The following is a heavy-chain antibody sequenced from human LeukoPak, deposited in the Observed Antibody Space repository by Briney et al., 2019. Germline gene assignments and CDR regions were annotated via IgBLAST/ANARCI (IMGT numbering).Heavy chain of an antibody. CDR3: ARGIDSSGYQHKGFNP. CDR2: IHYSGST. D-gene: IGHD3-22*01. V-gene: IGHV4-59*08. Sequence: SETLSLTCTVSGGSISSYYWSWIRQPPGKGLEWIGYIHYSGSTNYNPSLKSRVTISVDTSKNQFSLKLSSVTAADTAVYYCARGIDSSGYQHKGFNPWGQGTLVTVSS. CDR1: GGSISSYY. J-gene: IGHJ5*02.